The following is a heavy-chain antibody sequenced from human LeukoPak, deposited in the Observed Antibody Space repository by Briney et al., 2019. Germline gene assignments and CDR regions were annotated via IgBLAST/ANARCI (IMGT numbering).Heavy chain of an antibody. CDR2: IYSGGRT. D-gene: IGHD6-19*01. CDR3: ARDLEYSSGWGTFDY. CDR1: GFTFSSYA. V-gene: IGHV3-66*01. J-gene: IGHJ4*02. Sequence: GGSLRLSCAASGFTFSSYAMSWVRQAPGKGLEWVSVIYSGGRTYYADSVKGRFTISRDNSKNTLYLQMNSLRAEDTAVYYCARDLEYSSGWGTFDYWGQGTLVTVSS.